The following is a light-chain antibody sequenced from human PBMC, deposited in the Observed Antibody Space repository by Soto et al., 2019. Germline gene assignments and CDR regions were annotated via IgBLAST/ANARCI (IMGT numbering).Light chain of an antibody. CDR2: DTS. CDR3: RQRTDWPT. V-gene: IGKV3-11*01. J-gene: IGKJ4*01. CDR1: QSISHF. Sequence: EIVLTQSPATLSLSPGESATLSCRASQSISHFLAWYQQKPGQAPRLLIYDTSSRATGIPGRFSGSGSGTDFTLTIDSLEPDDFAVYYCRQRTDWPTVGGGTRVEL.